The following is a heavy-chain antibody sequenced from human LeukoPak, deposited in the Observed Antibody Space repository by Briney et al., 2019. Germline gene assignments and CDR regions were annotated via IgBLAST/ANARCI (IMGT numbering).Heavy chain of an antibody. CDR2: ISYDGSNK. J-gene: IGHJ6*04. V-gene: IGHV3-30*18. CDR1: GFTFSSYG. CDR3: AKSHITMVRGTMDD. D-gene: IGHD3-10*01. Sequence: GRSLRLSCAASGFTFSSYGMHWVRQAPGKGLEWVAVISYDGSNKYYADSVKGRFTISRDNSKNTLYLQMNSLRAEDTAVYYCAKSHITMVRGTMDDWGKGTTVTVSS.